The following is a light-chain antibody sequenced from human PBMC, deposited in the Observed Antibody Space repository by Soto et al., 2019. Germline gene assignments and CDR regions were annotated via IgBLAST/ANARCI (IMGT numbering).Light chain of an antibody. J-gene: IGLJ2*01. CDR2: EVN. CDR1: SSDVGGYVY. V-gene: IGLV2-8*01. Sequence: QSALTQPPSASGSPGQSVTISCTGTSSDVGGYVYVSWYQQYPGKAPKLMIFEVNKRASGVPDRFSGSKSGNTASLTVSGLQDEDEADYYCSSYAGINTDVIFGGGTKLTVL. CDR3: SSYAGINTDVI.